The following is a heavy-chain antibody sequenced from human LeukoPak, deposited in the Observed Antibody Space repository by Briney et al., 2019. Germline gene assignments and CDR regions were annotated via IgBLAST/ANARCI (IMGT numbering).Heavy chain of an antibody. Sequence: QTGGSLRLSCAASGFTFDDYAMHWVRQAPGKGLEWVSGISWNSGNKAYADSVKGRLTISRDNAKNSLYLQMNSLRAEDTAVYYCAKDQHPDDYGDYVISPFDYWGQGTLVTVSS. V-gene: IGHV3-9*01. D-gene: IGHD4-17*01. CDR1: GFTFDDYA. J-gene: IGHJ4*02. CDR3: AKDQHPDDYGDYVISPFDY. CDR2: ISWNSGNK.